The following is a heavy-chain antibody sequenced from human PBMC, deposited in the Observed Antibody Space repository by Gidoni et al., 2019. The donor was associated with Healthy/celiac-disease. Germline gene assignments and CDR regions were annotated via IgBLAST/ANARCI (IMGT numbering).Heavy chain of an antibody. CDR2: IYYSGST. CDR3: GRYSSSRGYYFDY. Sequence: QLQLQASGPGLVKPSETLSLTCPVSGGSISSSSYYWGWIRQPPGKGLEWIGSIYYSGSTYYNPSLKSRVTISVDTSKNQFFLKLSSVTAADTAVYYCGRYSSSRGYYFDYWGQGTLVTVSS. CDR1: GGSISSSSYY. V-gene: IGHV4-39*01. D-gene: IGHD6-13*01. J-gene: IGHJ4*02.